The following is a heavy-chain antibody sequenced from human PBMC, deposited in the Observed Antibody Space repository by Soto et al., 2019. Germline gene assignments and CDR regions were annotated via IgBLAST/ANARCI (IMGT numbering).Heavy chain of an antibody. CDR1: GYNFTAFW. Sequence: GESLKISCKASGYNFTAFWIHWVRQMPGKGLEWLGKIDPSDSYTNYSPSFEGHVTISTDNSINTAYLQWSSLRASDPALYFCARVHKNWFDSWAQGTMVTVSS. CDR3: ARVHKNWFDS. CDR2: IDPSDSYT. V-gene: IGHV5-10-1*01. J-gene: IGHJ5*01.